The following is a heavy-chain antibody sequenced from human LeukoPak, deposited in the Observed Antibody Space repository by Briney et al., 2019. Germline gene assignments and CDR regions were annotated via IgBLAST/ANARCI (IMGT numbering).Heavy chain of an antibody. D-gene: IGHD6-13*01. CDR3: ARINSSRRYDF. Sequence: ASVKVSCKASGYTFTGYYMHWVRQAPGQGLEWMGWINPNIGDTNYAQKFQGRVTMTRDMSISTAYMDLSRLRFDDTAVYYCARINSSRRYDFWGEAALVSVSS. V-gene: IGHV1-2*02. CDR2: INPNIGDT. CDR1: GYTFTGYY. J-gene: IGHJ4*02.